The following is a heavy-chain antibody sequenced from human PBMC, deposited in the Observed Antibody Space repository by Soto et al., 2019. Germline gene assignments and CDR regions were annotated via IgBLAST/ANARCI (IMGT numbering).Heavy chain of an antibody. CDR3: AKQAGYSSDPSDY. CDR1: GFTFSYFS. J-gene: IGHJ4*02. Sequence: EVQLLESGGGLVQPGGSLRLSCAASGFTFSYFSMSWVRQTPATGLEWVSGVSGGGATTYYADSVKGRFTISRDNSKNTLYLQINSLRAEDTAVYYCAKQAGYSSDPSDYWGQGTLVTVSS. V-gene: IGHV3-23*01. D-gene: IGHD6-19*01. CDR2: VSGGGATT.